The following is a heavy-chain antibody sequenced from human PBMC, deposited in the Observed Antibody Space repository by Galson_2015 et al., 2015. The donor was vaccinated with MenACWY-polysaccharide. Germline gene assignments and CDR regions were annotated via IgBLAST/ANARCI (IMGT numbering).Heavy chain of an antibody. D-gene: IGHD4-11*01. Sequence: AIIWNDGSKKDYAGAVKGRFTISRDYSKNTLYLQMNSLRDEDTAVYHCARLAYRNFLGGMDVWGQGTTVTVSS. CDR2: IWNDGSKK. V-gene: IGHV3-33*01. CDR3: ARLAYRNFLGGMDV. J-gene: IGHJ6*02.